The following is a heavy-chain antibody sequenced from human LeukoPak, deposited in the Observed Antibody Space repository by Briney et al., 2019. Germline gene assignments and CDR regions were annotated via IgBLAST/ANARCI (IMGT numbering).Heavy chain of an antibody. CDR1: GFTFSSYG. CDR2: IRYDGSNK. CDR3: AKDETVVAATPGYFDY. V-gene: IGHV3-30*02. D-gene: IGHD2-15*01. J-gene: IGHJ4*02. Sequence: GGSLRLSCAASGFTFSSYGMHWVRQAPGKGLEGVAFIRYDGSNKYYADSVKGRFTISRDNSKNTLYLQMNSLRAEDTAVYYCAKDETVVAATPGYFDYWGQGTLVTVSS.